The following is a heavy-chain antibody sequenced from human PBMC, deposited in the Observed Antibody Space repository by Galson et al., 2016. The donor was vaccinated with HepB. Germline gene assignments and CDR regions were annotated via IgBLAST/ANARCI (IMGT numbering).Heavy chain of an antibody. CDR2: INTVGSII. CDR3: ARGTLCSGDSCYSPAFDM. D-gene: IGHD2-15*01. CDR1: GFTFSRYW. J-gene: IGHJ3*02. V-gene: IGHV3-74*01. Sequence: SLRLSCAASGFTFSRYWMHWVRQAPGEGLVWVSRINTVGSIINYADSVKGRFTISRDNARNTLYLQMNTLSAEDTAVYYCARGTLCSGDSCYSPAFDMWGQGTMVTVSS.